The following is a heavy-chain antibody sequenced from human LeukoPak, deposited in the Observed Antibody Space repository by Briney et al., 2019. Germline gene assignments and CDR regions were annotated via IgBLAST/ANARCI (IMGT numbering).Heavy chain of an antibody. CDR2: ISGGSDYI. CDR1: GFMFNGYS. CDR3: ARDRPSIFGVVRDY. V-gene: IGHV3-21*01. Sequence: GGSLRLSCSASGFMFNGYSMTWVRQAPGRGLEWVSYISGGSDYIYYTDSVKGRFTISRDNAKKSLYLQLNSLRVEDTAVYYCARDRPSIFGVVRDYWGQGTLVTVSS. D-gene: IGHD3-3*01. J-gene: IGHJ4*02.